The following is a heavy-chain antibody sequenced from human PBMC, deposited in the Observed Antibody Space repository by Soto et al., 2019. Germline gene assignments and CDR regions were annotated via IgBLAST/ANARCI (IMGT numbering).Heavy chain of an antibody. Sequence: AETLSLTCTVSGGSVSCGSYYWGWIRQPPGKGLEWIGYIYYSGSTNYNPSLKSRVTISVDTSKNQFSLKLSSVTAADTAVYYCARVRYGSGRNLFNNYYGMDVWGQGTTVTVSS. CDR1: GGSVSCGSYY. V-gene: IGHV4-61*01. CDR2: IYYSGST. J-gene: IGHJ6*02. CDR3: ARVRYGSGRNLFNNYYGMDV. D-gene: IGHD3-10*01.